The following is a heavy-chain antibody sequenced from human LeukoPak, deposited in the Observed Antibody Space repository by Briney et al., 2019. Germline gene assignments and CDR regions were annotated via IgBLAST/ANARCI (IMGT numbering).Heavy chain of an antibody. D-gene: IGHD3-16*01. J-gene: IGHJ4*02. CDR3: APTDVSYFDS. CDR2: IDPNSGGT. Sequence: ASVKVSCKASGYTFTGYYMHWVRQAAGQGLEWNGWIDPNSGGTNYAQKFQDRATMTRDTSIRTAYMELSGLRSDDTAVYYCAPTDVSYFDSWGQGTLVTVSS. V-gene: IGHV1-2*02. CDR1: GYTFTGYY.